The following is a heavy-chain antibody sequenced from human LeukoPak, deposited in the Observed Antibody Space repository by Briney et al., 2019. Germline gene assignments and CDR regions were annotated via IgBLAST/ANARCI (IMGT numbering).Heavy chain of an antibody. V-gene: IGHV6-1*01. CDR1: GDSVSSNSAA. CDR3: ARAAYYYGSGSYLYYYYYMDV. D-gene: IGHD3-10*01. J-gene: IGHJ6*03. CDR2: TYYRSKWYN. Sequence: SQTLSLTCAISGDSVSSNSAAWNWIRRSPSRGLEWLGRTYYRSKWYNDYAVSVKSRITINPDTSKNQFSLKLSSVTAADTAVYYCARAAYYYGSGSYLYYYYYMDVWGKGTTVTVSS.